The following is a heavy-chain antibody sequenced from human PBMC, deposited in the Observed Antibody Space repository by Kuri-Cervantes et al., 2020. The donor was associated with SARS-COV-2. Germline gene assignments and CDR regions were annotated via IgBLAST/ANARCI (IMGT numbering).Heavy chain of an antibody. CDR2: IYHSGST. V-gene: IGHV4-38-2*01. J-gene: IGHJ5*02. CDR3: ARSSSGYYYVDNWFDP. Sequence: SETLSLTCAVSGYSISSGYYWGWIPQPPGKGLEWIESIYHSGSTYYNPSLKSRVTISVDTSKNQISLKLRSVTAADTAVYYCARSSSGYYYVDNWFDPWGQGTLVTVSS. D-gene: IGHD3-22*01. CDR1: GYSISSGYY.